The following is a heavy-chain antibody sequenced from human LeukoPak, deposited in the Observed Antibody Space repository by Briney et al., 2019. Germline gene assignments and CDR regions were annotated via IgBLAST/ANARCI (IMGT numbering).Heavy chain of an antibody. D-gene: IGHD4-17*01. CDR3: TRVGTTVTYNWFDP. J-gene: IGHJ5*02. Sequence: PGGSLRLSCTASGFTFGDYAMSWFRQAPGKGLEWVGFIRSKAYGGTTEYAASVKGRFTISRDDSKSIAYLQMNSLKTEDTAVYYCTRVGTTVTYNWFDPWGQGTLVTVSS. V-gene: IGHV3-49*03. CDR2: IRSKAYGGTT. CDR1: GFTFGDYA.